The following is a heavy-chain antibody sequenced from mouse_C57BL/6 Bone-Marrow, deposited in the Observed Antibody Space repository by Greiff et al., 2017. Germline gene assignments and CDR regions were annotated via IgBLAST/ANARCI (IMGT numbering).Heavy chain of an antibody. D-gene: IGHD1-1*01. V-gene: IGHV5-2*01. CDR1: EYEFPSHD. CDR2: ITSDGGST. CDR3: ARHGTTVVATDWYFDV. Sequence: EVKLMESGGGLVQPGESLKLSCESNEYEFPSHDMSWVRKTPEKRLELVAAITSDGGSTYYPDTMERRFIISRDNTKKTLYLQMSSLRSEDTALYYCARHGTTVVATDWYFDVWGTGTTVTVSS. J-gene: IGHJ1*03.